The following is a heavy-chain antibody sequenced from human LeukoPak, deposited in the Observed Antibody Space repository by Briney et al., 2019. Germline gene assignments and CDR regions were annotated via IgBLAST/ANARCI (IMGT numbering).Heavy chain of an antibody. D-gene: IGHD3-16*01. CDR2: INHSGST. Sequence: SETLSLTCAVYGGSFSGYYWSWIRQPPGKGLEWIGEINHSGSTNYNPSLKSRVAISVDTSKNQFSLKLSSVTAADAAVYYCAKDNADYPIYYFDSWGQGILVTVSS. V-gene: IGHV4-34*01. J-gene: IGHJ4*02. CDR1: GGSFSGYY. CDR3: AKDNADYPIYYFDS.